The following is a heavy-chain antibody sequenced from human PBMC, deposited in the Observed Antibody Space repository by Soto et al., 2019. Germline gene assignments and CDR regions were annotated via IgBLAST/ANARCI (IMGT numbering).Heavy chain of an antibody. V-gene: IGHV3-48*02. CDR1: GFTFSGYS. D-gene: IGHD3-9*01. Sequence: GGSLRLSCAASGFTFSGYSVNWVRQAPGKGLEWVSYISSGSKTIYYAESVKGRFTVSRDNARNSQYLQMNSLRDEDTAVYYCATEDILGVRSFDYWGQGTLVTVSS. CDR3: ATEDILGVRSFDY. CDR2: ISSGSKTI. J-gene: IGHJ4*02.